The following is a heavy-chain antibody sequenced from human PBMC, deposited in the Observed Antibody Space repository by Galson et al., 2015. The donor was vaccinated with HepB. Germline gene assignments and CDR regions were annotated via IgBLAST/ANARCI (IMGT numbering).Heavy chain of an antibody. V-gene: IGHV1-69*06. D-gene: IGHD2-15*01. J-gene: IGHJ4*02. CDR3: ATGGECSGGICHEGH. Sequence: SVKVSCKASGGTFSSYAISWVRQAPGQGLEWMGGIIPIFGRGNYARKFQGRVTITADKLTSTTYMELRSLRSEDTAVYYCATGGECSGGICHEGHWGQGTLVTVSS. CDR2: IIPIFGRG. CDR1: GGTFSSYA.